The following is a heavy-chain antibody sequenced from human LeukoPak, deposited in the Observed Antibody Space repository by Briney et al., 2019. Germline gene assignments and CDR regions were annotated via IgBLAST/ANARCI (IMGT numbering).Heavy chain of an antibody. Sequence: GGSLRLSCAASVFTVSSNYMSWVRQAPGKGLEWVSVIYSGGSTYYADSVKGRFTISRDNSKNTLYLQMNSLRAEDTAVYYCARIAAAGTDFDYWGQGTLVTVSS. V-gene: IGHV3-53*01. CDR1: VFTVSSNY. CDR2: IYSGGST. J-gene: IGHJ4*02. D-gene: IGHD6-13*01. CDR3: ARIAAAGTDFDY.